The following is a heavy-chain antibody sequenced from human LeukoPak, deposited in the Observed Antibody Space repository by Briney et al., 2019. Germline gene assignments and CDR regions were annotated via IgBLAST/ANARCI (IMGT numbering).Heavy chain of an antibody. J-gene: IGHJ4*02. CDR2: IYYSGST. CDR3: ASYCSGGSCYYFDY. V-gene: IGHV4-59*01. D-gene: IGHD2-15*01. CDR1: GGSISSYY. Sequence: SETLSLTCTVSGGSISSYYWSWIRQPPGEGLEWIGYIYYSGSTNYNPSLKSRVTISVDTSKNQFSLKLSSVTAADTAVYYCASYCSGGSCYYFDYWGQGTLVTVSS.